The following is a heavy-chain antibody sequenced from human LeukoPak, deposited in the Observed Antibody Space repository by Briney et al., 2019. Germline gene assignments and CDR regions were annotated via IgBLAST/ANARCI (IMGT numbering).Heavy chain of an antibody. CDR1: GFTFSTYA. D-gene: IGHD3-10*02. CDR3: SRDMSPAMDV. J-gene: IGHJ6*04. V-gene: IGHV3-30*04. CDR2: ISYDGSNK. Sequence: GGSLRLSCAASGFTFSTYAMHWVRQAPGKGLEWVAVISYDGSNKYYADSVKGRFTISRDISKNTPYLQMNSLRAEDTAMYYCSRDMSPAMDVWGKGTTVTVSS.